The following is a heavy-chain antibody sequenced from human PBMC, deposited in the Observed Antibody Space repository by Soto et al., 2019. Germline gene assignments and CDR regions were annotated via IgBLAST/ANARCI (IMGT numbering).Heavy chain of an antibody. CDR1: GVSVSSSYW. CDR3: ARDYGGLYFDL. V-gene: IGHV4-4*02. CDR2: VYQSGTS. D-gene: IGHD4-17*01. J-gene: IGHJ2*01. Sequence: QVQLQESGPGLVKPSGTLWLTCGVSGVSVSSSYWWSWVRQAPGKGLEWIGEVYQSGTSNYNPSLESRVTMSVDKANNHLSLKLTSVTAADTAVYHCARDYGGLYFDLWGRGTLVTVSS.